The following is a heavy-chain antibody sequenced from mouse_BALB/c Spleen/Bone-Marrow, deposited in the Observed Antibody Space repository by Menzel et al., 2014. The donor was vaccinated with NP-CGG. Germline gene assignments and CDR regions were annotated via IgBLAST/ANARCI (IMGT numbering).Heavy chain of an antibody. CDR3: ARENYGSSYYFDY. V-gene: IGHV1-84*02. D-gene: IGHD1-1*01. J-gene: IGHJ2*01. Sequence: VQLQQSGPELVKPGASVKISCKASGYTFTDYYINWVKQKPGQGLEWIGWIYPGSGNTKYNEKFKGKATSTVDTSSSTAYMQLSSLTSEDTAVYFCARENYGSSYYFDYWGQGTTLTVSS. CDR1: GYTFTDYY. CDR2: IYPGSGNT.